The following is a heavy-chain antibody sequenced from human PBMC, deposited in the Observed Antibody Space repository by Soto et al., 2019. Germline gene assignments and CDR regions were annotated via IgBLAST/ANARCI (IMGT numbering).Heavy chain of an antibody. V-gene: IGHV3-30-3*01. Sequence: PGGSLRLSCTASEFSFSIYAMHWIRHSPGKGLEWVAVISFNGNSLHYADSVKDRFTISRDNSKSTLYLQMNNMRTEDTAVYYCARTFDTITYYFDYWGQGTLVTVSS. CDR1: EFSFSIYA. CDR3: ARTFDTITYYFDY. CDR2: ISFNGNSL. J-gene: IGHJ4*02. D-gene: IGHD3-9*01.